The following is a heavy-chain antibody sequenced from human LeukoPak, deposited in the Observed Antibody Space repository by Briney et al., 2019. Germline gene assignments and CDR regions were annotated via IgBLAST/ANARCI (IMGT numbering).Heavy chain of an antibody. J-gene: IGHJ4*02. CDR1: GYTFTGYY. D-gene: IGHD2-21*02. V-gene: IGHV1-2*02. CDR2: INPNSGGT. Sequence: GASVTVSFKASGYTFTGYYMHWVRQAPGQGLEWMGWINPNSGGTNYAQKFQGRVTMTRDTSISTAYMELSRLRSDDTAVYYCARDLGIVVVTAMLDYWGQGTLVTVSS. CDR3: ARDLGIVVVTAMLDY.